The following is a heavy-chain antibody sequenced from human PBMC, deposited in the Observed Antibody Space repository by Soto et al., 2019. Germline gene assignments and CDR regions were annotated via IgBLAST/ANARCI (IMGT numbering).Heavy chain of an antibody. CDR3: AKDRGRDGYNYSDY. J-gene: IGHJ4*02. CDR1: GFTFSSYG. V-gene: IGHV3-30*18. D-gene: IGHD5-12*01. CDR2: ISYDGSNK. Sequence: GGSLRLSCAASGFTFSSYGMHWVRQAPGKGLEWVAVISYDGSNKYYADSVKGRFTISRDNSKNTLYLQMNSLRAEDTAVYYCAKDRGRDGYNYSDYWGQGTLVTVSS.